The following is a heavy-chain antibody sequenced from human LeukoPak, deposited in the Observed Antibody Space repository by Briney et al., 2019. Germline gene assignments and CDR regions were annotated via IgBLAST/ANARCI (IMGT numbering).Heavy chain of an antibody. Sequence: GESLKISCKGSGYSFTSYWIGWVRQMPGKGLEWMGIIYPGDSDTRYSPSFQGQVTISADKSISTAYLRWSSLKASDTAMYYCARGFGYCSSTSCYWDWFDPWGQGTLVTVSS. CDR3: ARGFGYCSSTSCYWDWFDP. V-gene: IGHV5-51*01. CDR1: GYSFTSYW. J-gene: IGHJ5*02. CDR2: IYPGDSDT. D-gene: IGHD2-2*01.